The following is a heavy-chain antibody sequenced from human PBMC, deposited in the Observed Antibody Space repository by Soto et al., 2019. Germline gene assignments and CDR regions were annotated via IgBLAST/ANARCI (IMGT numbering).Heavy chain of an antibody. J-gene: IGHJ4*02. CDR2: VSIGGST. D-gene: IGHD2-15*01. V-gene: IGHV3-23*01. CDR1: GFTFSSYA. Sequence: HPGGSLRLSCAASGFTFSSYAMGWVRQGPGKGLEWVAVVSIGGSTHYADSVRGRFTISRDNSKNTLSLQMNSLTAEDTAVYFCAKRRGAGGQFDYWGQGALVTVSS. CDR3: AKRRGAGGQFDY.